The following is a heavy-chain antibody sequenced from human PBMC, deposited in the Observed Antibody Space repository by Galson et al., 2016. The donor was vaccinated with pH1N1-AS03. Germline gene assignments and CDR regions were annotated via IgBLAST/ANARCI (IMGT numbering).Heavy chain of an antibody. J-gene: IGHJ4*02. CDR1: GYIFTSYW. CDR2: IYPGASDP. V-gene: IGHV5-51*01. D-gene: IGHD5-24*01. CDR3: ARQVRDGYNDYFDY. Sequence: QSGAEVKKAGESLKISCKTSGYIFTSYWVAWVRHMPGKGLEWMGIIYPGASDPRYSPSFQGQVTISADRSINTAYLQWSSLMASDTAIYYCARQVRDGYNDYFDYWGQGILVTVSS.